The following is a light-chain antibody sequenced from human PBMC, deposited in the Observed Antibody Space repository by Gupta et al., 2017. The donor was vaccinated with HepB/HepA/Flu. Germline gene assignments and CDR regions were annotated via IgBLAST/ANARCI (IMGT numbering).Light chain of an antibody. Sequence: DVLMTQSPLSLPVTLGQPASISCRSSQSLLSSDGNTFLTWFQQRPGQSPRRLIYKVSIRDSGVPDRFSGSASGTDFTLKISRVEAEDVAIYYCMQGSHWPWTFGQGTKVEIK. CDR1: QSLLSSDGNTF. CDR2: KVS. J-gene: IGKJ1*01. V-gene: IGKV2-30*01. CDR3: MQGSHWPWT.